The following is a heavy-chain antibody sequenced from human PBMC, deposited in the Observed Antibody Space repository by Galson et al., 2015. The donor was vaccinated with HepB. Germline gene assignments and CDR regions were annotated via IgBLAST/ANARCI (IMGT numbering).Heavy chain of an antibody. V-gene: IGHV4-39*01. CDR2: FYYTGNT. D-gene: IGHD2-2*01. CDR3: ARHESESKTYAADN. CDR1: GASFTDYY. Sequence: ETLSLTCAVYGASFTDYYWNWIRQPPGKGPEWIGSFYYTGNTHYNPSLKSRVTISGDTSKNQFSLKLNSVTAADTAVYYSARHESESKTYAADNWGQGTLGTVSS. J-gene: IGHJ4*02.